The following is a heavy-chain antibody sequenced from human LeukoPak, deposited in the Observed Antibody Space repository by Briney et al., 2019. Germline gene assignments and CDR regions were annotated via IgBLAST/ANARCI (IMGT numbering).Heavy chain of an antibody. Sequence: GGSLRLSCAASGFTFSSYSMNWVRQAPGKGLEWVSSISSSSSYIYYADSVKGRFTISRDNAKNSLYLQMNSLRAEDTAVYYCAKGSEVVVITALFDYWGQGTLVTVSS. J-gene: IGHJ4*02. CDR1: GFTFSSYS. V-gene: IGHV3-21*04. D-gene: IGHD3-22*01. CDR3: AKGSEVVVITALFDY. CDR2: ISSSSSYI.